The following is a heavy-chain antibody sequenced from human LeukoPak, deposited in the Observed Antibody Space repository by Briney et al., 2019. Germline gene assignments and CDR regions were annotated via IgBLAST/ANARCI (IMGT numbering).Heavy chain of an antibody. D-gene: IGHD4-17*01. J-gene: IGHJ6*03. CDR1: EFTFSNYW. CDR2: IKQDGSGT. V-gene: IGHV3-7*01. CDR3: AGCSTVTTYYYSYYMDI. Sequence: GGFLRLSCAASEFTFSNYWMSWVRLAPGKGMEWVANIKQDGSGTYYVDSVKGRFTISRDNAKNSLYLQMNSLRAEDTAVYYCAGCSTVTTYYYSYYMDIWGKGTTVTVSS.